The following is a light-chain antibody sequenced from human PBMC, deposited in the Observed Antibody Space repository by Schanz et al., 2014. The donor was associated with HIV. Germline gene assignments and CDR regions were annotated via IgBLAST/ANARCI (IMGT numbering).Light chain of an antibody. CDR2: VNH. Sequence: QSVLTQPPSMSAAPGQRVTISCAGSAFNIGQNYVSWFQQFPGTAPKLLIYVNHQRPSDIPDRFSGSKTGTSATLAIVGLQTGDEDDYYCATWDTTLSAVVFGGGTKLTVL. CDR3: ATWDTTLSAVV. V-gene: IGLV1-51*01. J-gene: IGLJ2*01. CDR1: AFNIGQNY.